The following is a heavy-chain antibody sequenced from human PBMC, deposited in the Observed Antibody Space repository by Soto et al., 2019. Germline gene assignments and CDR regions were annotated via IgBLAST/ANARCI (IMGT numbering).Heavy chain of an antibody. CDR3: ARILEAYDSSYLFDY. CDR2: INPNSGGT. D-gene: IGHD3-22*01. CDR1: GYTFTGYY. J-gene: IGHJ4*02. V-gene: IGHV1-2*02. Sequence: ASVKVSCKASGYTFTGYYMHWVRQAPGQGLERMGWINPNSGGTNYAQKFQGRVTMTRDTSISTAYMELSRLRSDDTAVYYCARILEAYDSSYLFDYWGQGTLVTVSS.